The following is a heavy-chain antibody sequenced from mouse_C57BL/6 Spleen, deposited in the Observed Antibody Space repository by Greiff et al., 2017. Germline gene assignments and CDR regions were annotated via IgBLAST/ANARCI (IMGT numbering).Heavy chain of an antibody. D-gene: IGHD2-14*01. CDR2: IDPNSGGT. CDR1: GYTFTSYW. V-gene: IGHV1-72*01. Sequence: VKLVESGAELVKPGASVKLSCKASGYTFTSYWMHWVKQRPGRGLEWIGRIDPNSGGTKYNEKFKSKATLTVDKPSSTAYMQLSSLTSEDSAVYYCARGYRERGYAMDYWGQGTSVTVSS. J-gene: IGHJ4*01. CDR3: ARGYRERGYAMDY.